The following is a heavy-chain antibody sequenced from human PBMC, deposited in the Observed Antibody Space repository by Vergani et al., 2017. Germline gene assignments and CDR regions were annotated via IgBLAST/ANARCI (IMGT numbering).Heavy chain of an antibody. Sequence: QVQLQQWGAGLLKPSETLSLTCAVYGGSFSGYYWSWIRQPPGKGLEWIGEINHSGSTNYNPSLKSRVTISVDTSKNQFSLKLSSVTAADTAVYYCARRSGGSLIRFDYWGQGTLVTVSS. CDR3: ARRSGGSLIRFDY. V-gene: IGHV4-34*01. J-gene: IGHJ4*02. D-gene: IGHD1-26*01. CDR1: GGSFSGYY. CDR2: INHSGST.